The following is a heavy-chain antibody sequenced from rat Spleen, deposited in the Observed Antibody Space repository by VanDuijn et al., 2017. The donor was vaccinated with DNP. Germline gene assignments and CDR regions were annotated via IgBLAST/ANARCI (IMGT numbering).Heavy chain of an antibody. V-gene: IGHV5S10*01. Sequence: EVQLVESGGGLVQPGRSLKLSCAASGLTFSDHSLAWVRQAPTKGPEWVATIVYVGSGAYDGDSVTGRFTISRDNAKRTLYLQMDSLTSEDTATYYCATHGSISTISTGAMDVWGQGTSVTVSP. J-gene: IGHJ4*01. D-gene: IGHD1-2*01. CDR2: IVYVGSGA. CDR1: GLTFSDHS. CDR3: ATHGSISTISTGAMDV.